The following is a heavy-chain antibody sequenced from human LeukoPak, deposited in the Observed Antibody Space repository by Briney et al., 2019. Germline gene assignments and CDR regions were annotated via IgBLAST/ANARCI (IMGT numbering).Heavy chain of an antibody. CDR2: ISSNGGST. D-gene: IGHD3-10*01. Sequence: PGRSLRLSCAASGFTFSSYAMHWVRQAPGKGLEYVSAISSNGGSTYYADSVKGRFTISRDNSKNTLYLQMSSLRAEDTAVYYCVKGDPHYGSGFDPWGQGTLVTVSS. CDR3: VKGDPHYGSGFDP. J-gene: IGHJ5*02. V-gene: IGHV3-64D*06. CDR1: GFTFSSYA.